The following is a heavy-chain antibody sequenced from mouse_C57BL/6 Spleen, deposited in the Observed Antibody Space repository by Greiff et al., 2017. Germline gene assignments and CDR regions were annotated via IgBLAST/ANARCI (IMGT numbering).Heavy chain of an antibody. V-gene: IGHV1-54*01. J-gene: IGHJ2*01. CDR1: GYAFTNYL. CDR2: INPGSGGT. Sequence: LEESGAELVRPGTSVKVSCKASGYAFTNYLIEWVKQRPGQGLEWIGVINPGSGGTNYNEKFKGKATLTADKSSSTAYMQLSSLTSEDSAVYFCARDWGGYFDYWGQGTTLTVSS. D-gene: IGHD4-1*01. CDR3: ARDWGGYFDY.